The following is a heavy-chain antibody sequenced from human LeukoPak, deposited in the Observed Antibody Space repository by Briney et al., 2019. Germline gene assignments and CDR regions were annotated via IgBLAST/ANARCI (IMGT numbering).Heavy chain of an antibody. CDR3: ARHSPPRFLEWPTSMGAFDI. CDR2: IYYSGNT. Sequence: SETLSLTCTVSGCSISSSSYYWGWIPQPPGKGLEWIRCIYYSGNTYYNPSLKSRVTISVDTSKNQFSLKLSSVTAADTAVYYCARHSPPRFLEWPTSMGAFDIWGQGTMVTVSS. D-gene: IGHD3-3*01. CDR1: GCSISSSSYY. V-gene: IGHV4-39*01. J-gene: IGHJ3*02.